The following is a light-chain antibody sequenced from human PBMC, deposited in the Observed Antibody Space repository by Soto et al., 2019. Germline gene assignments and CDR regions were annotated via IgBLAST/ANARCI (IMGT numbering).Light chain of an antibody. J-gene: IGLJ2*01. CDR1: SSNIGSNT. V-gene: IGLV1-44*01. Sequence: QSVLTQPPSASGTPGQRVTISCSGSSSNIGSNTVNWYQQLPGTAPKLLIYSNNQRPSGVPDRFSGSKSGTSASLAISGLQSEYEADYYCAAWDDSLNGSVFGGGTKLTVL. CDR3: AAWDDSLNGSV. CDR2: SNN.